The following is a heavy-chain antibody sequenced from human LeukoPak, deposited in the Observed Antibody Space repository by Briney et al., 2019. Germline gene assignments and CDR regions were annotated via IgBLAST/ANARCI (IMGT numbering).Heavy chain of an antibody. D-gene: IGHD3-22*01. CDR1: GFTFSSYS. CDR2: ISSSSSYI. Sequence: GGSLRLSCAASGFTFSSYSMNWVRQAPGKGLEWVSSISSSSSYIYYADSVKSRFTISRDNAKNSLYLQMNSLRAEDTAVYYCAREDSSGPQIPNWFDPWGQGTLVTVSS. V-gene: IGHV3-21*01. CDR3: AREDSSGPQIPNWFDP. J-gene: IGHJ5*02.